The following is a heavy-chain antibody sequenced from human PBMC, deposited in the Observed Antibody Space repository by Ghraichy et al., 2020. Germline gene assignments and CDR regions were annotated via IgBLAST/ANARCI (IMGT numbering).Heavy chain of an antibody. CDR2: INHSGST. D-gene: IGHD3-3*01. CDR1: GGSFSGYY. J-gene: IGHJ6*02. CDR3: ARGRDNDFWSGYPPRKYYYYYGMDV. V-gene: IGHV4-34*01. Sequence: GSLSLTCAVYGGSFSGYYWSWIRQPPGKGLEWIGEINHSGSTNYNPSLKSRVTISVDTSKNQFSLKLSSVTAADTAVYYCARGRDNDFWSGYPPRKYYYYYGMDVWGQGTTVTVSS.